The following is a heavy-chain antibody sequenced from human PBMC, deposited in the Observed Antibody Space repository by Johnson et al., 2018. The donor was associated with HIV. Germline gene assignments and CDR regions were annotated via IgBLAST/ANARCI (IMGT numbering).Heavy chain of an antibody. V-gene: IGHV3-74*01. J-gene: IGHJ3*02. CDR3: ASRYGDYGLGAFDI. Sequence: VQLVESGGGLVQPGGSLRLPCAASGLIFSRSWIHWVRQAPGQGLVWVSRSNSDGSSTNYADPVKGRFTISRDKANNTLHLQMNSLRAEDTVVYYGASRYGDYGLGAFDIWGQGTMVTVSS. D-gene: IGHD4-17*01. CDR2: SNSDGSST. CDR1: GLIFSRSW.